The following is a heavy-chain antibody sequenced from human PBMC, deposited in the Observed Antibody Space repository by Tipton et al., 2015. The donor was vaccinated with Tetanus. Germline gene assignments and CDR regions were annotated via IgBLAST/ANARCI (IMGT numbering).Heavy chain of an antibody. Sequence: VQLVQSGGEVKKPGESLKISCKGSGYIFNNYWIGWVRQKPGKGLEWMGIIYPGDSDTRYRPSFQGQVTISVDKSINTAYLQWSGLKASDTSMFYCARAHCTDGVCNFDFWGQGALVTVAS. CDR1: GYIFNNYW. D-gene: IGHD2-8*01. CDR3: ARAHCTDGVCNFDF. CDR2: IYPGDSDT. V-gene: IGHV5-51*01. J-gene: IGHJ4*02.